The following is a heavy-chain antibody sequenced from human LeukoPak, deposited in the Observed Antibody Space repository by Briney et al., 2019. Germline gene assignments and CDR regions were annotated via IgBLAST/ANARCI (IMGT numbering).Heavy chain of an antibody. CDR2: ISHNGTT. J-gene: IGHJ4*02. V-gene: IGHV4-39*02. Sequence: SETLSLTCIVSSDSISSSTYYWAWIRPPTGTGLEGIGSISHNGTTYYKQSIKRQVTISVDASKSQFSLRLNSVTAADTAVYFCARELWGVADYWGQGNLVTASS. CDR3: ARELWGVADY. CDR1: SDSISSSTYY. D-gene: IGHD3-10*01.